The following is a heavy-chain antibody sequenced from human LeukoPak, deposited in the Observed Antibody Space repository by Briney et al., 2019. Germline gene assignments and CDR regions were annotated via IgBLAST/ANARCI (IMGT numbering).Heavy chain of an antibody. CDR2: IYYSGST. CDR3: ARHSRAVAGYYYYYYGMDV. D-gene: IGHD6-19*01. V-gene: IGHV4-39*01. Sequence: SETLPLTCTVSGGSISSSSYYWGWIRQPPGKGLEWIGSIYYSGSTYYNPSLKCRVTISVDTSKNQFSLKLSSVTAADTAVYYCARHSRAVAGYYYYYYGMDVWGQGTTVTVSS. J-gene: IGHJ6*02. CDR1: GGSISSSSYY.